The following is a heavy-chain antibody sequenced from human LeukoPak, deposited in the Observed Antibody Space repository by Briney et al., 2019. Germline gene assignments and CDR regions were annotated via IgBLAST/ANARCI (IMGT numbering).Heavy chain of an antibody. CDR3: ARGGSSSSVWFDP. D-gene: IGHD6-13*01. J-gene: IGHJ5*02. CDR1: GGSINSYF. Sequence: SETLSLTCIVSGGSINSYFWTWLRPPPGKGLQWIGYIYYTGSTNYNPSLKSRVTISLDTSKNQFSLNLRSVTAADRAVCYCARGGSSSSVWFDPWGPGSLVAVS. CDR2: IYYTGST. V-gene: IGHV4-59*01.